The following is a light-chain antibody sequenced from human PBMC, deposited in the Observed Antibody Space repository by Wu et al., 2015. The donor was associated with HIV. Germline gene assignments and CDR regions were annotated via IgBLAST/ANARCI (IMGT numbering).Light chain of an antibody. CDR2: GAS. Sequence: EIVMTQSPATLSVSPGERATLSCRASQSVSSNLAWYQQKPGQAPRLLIYGASTRATGIPARFSGSGSGTEFTLTISSLQSEDFATYYCLQEHTYPRTFGQGTKVEIK. CDR3: LQEHTYPRT. J-gene: IGKJ1*01. V-gene: IGKV3-15*01. CDR1: QSVSSN.